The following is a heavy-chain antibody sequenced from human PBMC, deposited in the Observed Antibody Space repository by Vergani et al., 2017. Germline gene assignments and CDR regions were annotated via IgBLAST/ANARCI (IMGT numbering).Heavy chain of an antibody. J-gene: IGHJ5*02. Sequence: QVQLVQSGAEVKKPGASVKVSCKASGYTFTGYYMHWVRQAPGQGLEWMGWINPNSGGTNYAQKFQGRVTMTRDTSISTAYMERSRLRSDDTAVYYCARDRRGWSGGSCYFWFDPWGQGTLVTVSS. D-gene: IGHD2-15*01. CDR2: INPNSGGT. CDR1: GYTFTGYY. V-gene: IGHV1-2*02. CDR3: ARDRRGWSGGSCYFWFDP.